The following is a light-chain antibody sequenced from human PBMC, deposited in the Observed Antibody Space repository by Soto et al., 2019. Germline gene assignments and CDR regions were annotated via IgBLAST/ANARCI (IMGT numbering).Light chain of an antibody. CDR1: QSINNY. CDR2: TAS. V-gene: IGKV1-39*01. J-gene: IGKJ4*01. Sequence: DIQMTQSPSSLSASVGDRVTITCRASQSINNYLNWYQQKPGKVPKLLIYTASSLQSGVPSRFSGSGSGTDFTLTISSLQPEDFATYYCQQSYSMTTFGGGTKVEIK. CDR3: QQSYSMTT.